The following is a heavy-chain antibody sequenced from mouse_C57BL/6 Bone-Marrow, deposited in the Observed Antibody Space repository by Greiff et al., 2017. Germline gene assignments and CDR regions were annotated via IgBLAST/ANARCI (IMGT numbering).Heavy chain of an antibody. CDR3: ARDRTGPFAY. CDR2: ISDGGSYT. V-gene: IGHV5-4*01. CDR1: GFTFSSYA. Sequence: EVMLVESGGGLVKPGGSLKLSCAASGFTFSSYAMSWVRQTPEKRLEWVATISDGGSYTYYPDNVKGRFTISRDNAKTNLYLQMSHLKSEDTAMYYCARDRTGPFAYWGQGTLVTVSA. D-gene: IGHD4-1*01. J-gene: IGHJ3*01.